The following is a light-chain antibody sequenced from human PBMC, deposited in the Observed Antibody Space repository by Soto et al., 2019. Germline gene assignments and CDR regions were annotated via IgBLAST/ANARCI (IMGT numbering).Light chain of an antibody. CDR2: AAS. CDR1: QDVSRS. Sequence: DTQLTQSPSSLSASVGDRVTITCRASQDVSRSVGWYQQKPGKAPKLLISAASTLHSGVPSRFSGSGSGTDFTLAISSLQPEDFATYYCQQLWTYPLTFGGGTKVDIK. J-gene: IGKJ4*01. V-gene: IGKV1-9*01. CDR3: QQLWTYPLT.